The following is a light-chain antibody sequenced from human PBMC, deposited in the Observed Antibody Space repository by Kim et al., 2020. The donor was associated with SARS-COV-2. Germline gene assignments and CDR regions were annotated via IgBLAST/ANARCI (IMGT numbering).Light chain of an antibody. J-gene: IGLJ2*01. CDR3: QVWDSATVV. Sequence: SYELTQPPSVSVSPGQTVSITCSGDKLGDKYACWYQQKPGQSPVLVIYQDSKRPSGIPERFSGSNSGNTASLTISGTQAMDEADYYCQVWDSATVVFGGG. V-gene: IGLV3-1*01. CDR2: QDS. CDR1: KLGDKY.